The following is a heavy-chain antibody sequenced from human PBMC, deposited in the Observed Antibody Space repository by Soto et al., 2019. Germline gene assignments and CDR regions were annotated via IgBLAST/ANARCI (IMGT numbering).Heavy chain of an antibody. CDR1: GGSISTYY. CDR2: IYYSGST. D-gene: IGHD6-19*01. CDR3: ASDRSSGWDQGYGMDV. J-gene: IGHJ6*02. V-gene: IGHV4-59*01. Sequence: SETLSLTCTVSGGSISTYYWSWIRQPPGKGLEWIGYIYYSGSTSYNPSLKSRVTISVDTSKNQFSLKLRSVTAADTAVYYCASDRSSGWDQGYGMDVWGQGTTVTAP.